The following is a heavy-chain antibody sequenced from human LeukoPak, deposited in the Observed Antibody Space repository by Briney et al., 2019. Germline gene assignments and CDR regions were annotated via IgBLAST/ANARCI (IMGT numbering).Heavy chain of an antibody. CDR3: ARGAITGGYYPRMLGYFDY. D-gene: IGHD3-22*01. Sequence: PSETLSLTCTVSGASIITTNYYWGWIRQPPGKGLEWIGSISYSGNAYYNPSLRSRLSISMDASKNQFSLKVRSVTAADTAVYYCARGAITGGYYPRMLGYFDYWGQGTLATVSS. J-gene: IGHJ4*02. CDR2: ISYSGNA. CDR1: GASIITTNYY. V-gene: IGHV4-39*01.